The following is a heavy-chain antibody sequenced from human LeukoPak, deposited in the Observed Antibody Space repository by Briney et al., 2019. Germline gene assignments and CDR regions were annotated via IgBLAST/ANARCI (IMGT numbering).Heavy chain of an antibody. V-gene: IGHV3-11*04. J-gene: IGHJ3*02. Sequence: GGSLRLSCAASGFTFDKAWMTWVRQAPGKGLEWVSYISSSGSTIYYADSVKGRFTISRDNAKNSLYLQMNSLRAEDTAVYYCARDPYGSGSYYKDAFDIWGQGTMVTVSS. CDR1: GFTFDKAW. D-gene: IGHD3-10*01. CDR3: ARDPYGSGSYYKDAFDI. CDR2: ISSSGSTI.